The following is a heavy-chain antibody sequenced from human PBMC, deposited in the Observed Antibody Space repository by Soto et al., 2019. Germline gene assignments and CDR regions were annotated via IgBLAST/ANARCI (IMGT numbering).Heavy chain of an antibody. CDR3: ARSSMDYGDYLVYFQH. J-gene: IGHJ1*01. Sequence: GASVKVSCKASGGTFSSYAISWVRQAPGQGLEWMGWMNPNSGNTGYAQKFQGRVTMTRNTSISTAYMELSSLRSEDTAVYYCARSSMDYGDYLVYFQHWGQGTLVTVSS. V-gene: IGHV1-8*02. D-gene: IGHD4-17*01. CDR1: GGTFSSYA. CDR2: MNPNSGNT.